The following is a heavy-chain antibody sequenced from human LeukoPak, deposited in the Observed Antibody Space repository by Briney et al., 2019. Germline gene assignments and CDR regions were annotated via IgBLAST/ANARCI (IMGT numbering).Heavy chain of an antibody. Sequence: PSQTLSLTCTVSGGSISSGDYYWSWIRQPPGKGLEWIAYIYYSGSTYYNPSLKSRVTISVDTSKNQFSLKLSSVTAADTAVYYCARGFYYGSGNWFDPWGQGTLVTVSS. V-gene: IGHV4-30-4*01. CDR1: GGSISSGDYY. D-gene: IGHD3-10*01. CDR2: IYYSGST. J-gene: IGHJ5*02. CDR3: ARGFYYGSGNWFDP.